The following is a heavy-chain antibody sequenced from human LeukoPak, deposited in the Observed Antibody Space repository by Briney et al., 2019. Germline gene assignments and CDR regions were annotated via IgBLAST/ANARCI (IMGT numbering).Heavy chain of an antibody. V-gene: IGHV1-18*01. CDR3: ARLGYCSSTSCFPHDAFDI. J-gene: IGHJ3*02. CDR1: GYTFTSYG. CDR2: ISAYNGNT. D-gene: IGHD2-2*01. Sequence: GASVKVSCKASGYTFTSYGISWVRQAPGQGLEWMGWISAYNGNTNYAQKLQGRVTMTTDTSTSTAYMELRSLRSDDTAVYYCARLGYCSSTSCFPHDAFDIWGQGTMVTVSS.